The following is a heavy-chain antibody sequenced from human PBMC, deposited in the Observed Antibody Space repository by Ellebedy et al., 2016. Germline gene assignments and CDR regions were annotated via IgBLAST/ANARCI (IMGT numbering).Heavy chain of an antibody. CDR1: GGTFSSYA. Sequence: SVKVSXXASGGTFSSYAISWVRQAPGQGLEWMGRIIPILGIANYAQKFQGRVTMTRNTSISTAYMELSSLRSEDTAVYYCARDSSYGDNGDYFDYWGQGTLVTVSS. V-gene: IGHV1-69*04. J-gene: IGHJ4*02. CDR2: IIPILGIA. CDR3: ARDSSYGDNGDYFDY. D-gene: IGHD4-17*01.